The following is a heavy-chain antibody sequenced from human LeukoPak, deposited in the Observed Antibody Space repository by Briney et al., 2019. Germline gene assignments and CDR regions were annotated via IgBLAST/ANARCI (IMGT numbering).Heavy chain of an antibody. Sequence: PGGSLRLSCAASGFTFSGSAMHWVRQASGKGLEWVGRIRSKANSYATAYAASVKGRFTISRDDSKNTAYLQMNSLKTEDTAVYYCTRTIGDSYCSGGSCYRSYYYYYMDVWGKGTTVTVSS. CDR1: GFTFSGSA. D-gene: IGHD2-15*01. V-gene: IGHV3-73*01. CDR3: TRTIGDSYCSGGSCYRSYYYYYMDV. J-gene: IGHJ6*03. CDR2: IRSKANSYAT.